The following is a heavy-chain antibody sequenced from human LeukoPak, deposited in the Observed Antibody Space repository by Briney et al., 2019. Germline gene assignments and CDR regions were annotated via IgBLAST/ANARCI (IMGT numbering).Heavy chain of an antibody. CDR3: ASRPRAVVPAAKIDY. CDR1: GGSISSSSYY. Sequence: KPSETLSLTCTVSGGSISSSSYYWGWIRQPPGKGLEWIGSIYYSGSTYYNPSLKSRVTISVDTSKNQFSLKLSSVTAADTAVYYCASRPRAVVPAAKIDYWGQGTLVTVSS. D-gene: IGHD2-2*01. J-gene: IGHJ4*02. V-gene: IGHV4-39*01. CDR2: IYYSGST.